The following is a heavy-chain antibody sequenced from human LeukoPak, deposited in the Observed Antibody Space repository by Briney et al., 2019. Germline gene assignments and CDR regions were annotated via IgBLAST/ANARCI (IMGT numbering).Heavy chain of an antibody. V-gene: IGHV3-23*01. CDR3: ARVRAPWTFDI. J-gene: IGHJ3*02. CDR1: GFTFGSYA. D-gene: IGHD1-1*01. Sequence: GGSLRLSCAASGFTFGSYAMSWVRQAPGKGLEWVSAISGSGGSTYYADSVKGRFTISRDNAKNSLYLQMNSLRAEDTAVYYCARVRAPWTFDIWGQGTMVTVSS. CDR2: ISGSGGST.